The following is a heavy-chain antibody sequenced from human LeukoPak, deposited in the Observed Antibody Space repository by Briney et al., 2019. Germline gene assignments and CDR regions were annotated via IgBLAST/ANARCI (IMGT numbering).Heavy chain of an antibody. D-gene: IGHD4-17*01. CDR2: ISSSSSYI. V-gene: IGHV3-21*01. CDR1: GFTFSSYA. J-gene: IGHJ4*02. Sequence: GGSLRLSCAASGFTFSSYAMSWVRQAPGKGLEWVSSISSSSSYIYYADSVKGRFTISRDNAKNSLYLQMNSLRAEDTAVYYCASETVTTRGPFAFDYWGQGTLVTVSS. CDR3: ASETVTTRGPFAFDY.